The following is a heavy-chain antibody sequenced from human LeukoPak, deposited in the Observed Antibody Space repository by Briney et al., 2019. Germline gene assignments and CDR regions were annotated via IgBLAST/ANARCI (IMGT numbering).Heavy chain of an antibody. J-gene: IGHJ2*01. D-gene: IGHD6-13*01. V-gene: IGHV3-23*01. CDR2: IHYSGRAT. Sequence: GGSLRLSCAASGFIFKDYAMNWVRQAPGKGLQWVSSIHYSGRATYYADSVKGRFIIFRDNSKNTLYLQMNSLRAEDSAVYYCAKAANEKTANVTAARSYWYFDLWGRGTLITVSS. CDR1: GFIFKDYA. CDR3: AKAANEKTANVTAARSYWYFDL.